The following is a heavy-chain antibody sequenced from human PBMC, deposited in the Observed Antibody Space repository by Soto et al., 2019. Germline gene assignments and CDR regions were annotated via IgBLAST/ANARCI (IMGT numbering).Heavy chain of an antibody. Sequence: ASVKVSCKASGYTFSSYGISWVRQAPGQGLEWMGWISAYNGKTNYAQKLQGRVTMTTDTSTSTAYMELRSLRSDDTAVYYCARDKGTTTENYYYYYYMDVWGKGTTVTVSS. CDR2: ISAYNGKT. V-gene: IGHV1-18*01. D-gene: IGHD1-7*01. CDR1: GYTFSSYG. J-gene: IGHJ6*03. CDR3: ARDKGTTTENYYYYYYMDV.